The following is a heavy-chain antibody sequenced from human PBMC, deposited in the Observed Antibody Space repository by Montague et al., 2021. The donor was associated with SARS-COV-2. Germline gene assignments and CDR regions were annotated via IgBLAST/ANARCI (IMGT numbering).Heavy chain of an antibody. CDR3: ARWDPQTLTLIGLRGKSASDY. J-gene: IGHJ4*02. V-gene: IGHV4-34*01. CDR1: GGSFSGYY. CDR2: INHSGTT. Sequence: SETLSLTCAVYGGSFSGYYWTWIHQSPGKGLEWIAEINHSGTTNYNFNPSLRSRDTISVDTSKSQFSLKLSSVTAADTGVYYCARWDPQTLTLIGLRGKSASDYWGQGTLVTVSS. D-gene: IGHD4-23*01.